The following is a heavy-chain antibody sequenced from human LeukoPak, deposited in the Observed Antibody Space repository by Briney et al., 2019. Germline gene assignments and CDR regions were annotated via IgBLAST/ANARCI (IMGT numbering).Heavy chain of an antibody. V-gene: IGHV3-9*01. D-gene: IGHD3-10*01. CDR3: AKAMVRGGFDL. Sequence: GRSLRLSCAASGFTFDDYAMHWVRQAPGKGLEWVSGISWNSGSIGYADSVKGRFTISRDNAKNSLYLQMNSLRAEDTAVYYCAKAMVRGGFDLWGRGTLVTVSS. CDR1: GFTFDDYA. CDR2: ISWNSGSI. J-gene: IGHJ2*01.